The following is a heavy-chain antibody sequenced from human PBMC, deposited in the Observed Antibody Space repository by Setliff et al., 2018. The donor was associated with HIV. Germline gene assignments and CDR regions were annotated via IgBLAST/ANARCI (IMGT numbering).Heavy chain of an antibody. J-gene: IGHJ4*02. CDR1: GGSISTYY. CDR3: ARDRYAGEIDY. D-gene: IGHD3-10*01. CDR2: IYTSGST. V-gene: IGHV4-4*07. Sequence: PSETLSLTCTVSGGSISTYYWSWIRQPPGKGLEWIGRIYTSGSTNYNPSLKSRVTMSVDTSKNQFSLKLSSVTAADTAVYYCARDRYAGEIDYWGQGTLVTVSS.